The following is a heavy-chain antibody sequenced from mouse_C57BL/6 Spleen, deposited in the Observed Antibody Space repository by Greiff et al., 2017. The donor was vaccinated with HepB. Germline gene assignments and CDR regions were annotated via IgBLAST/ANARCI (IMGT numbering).Heavy chain of an antibody. D-gene: IGHD1-1*01. V-gene: IGHV1-62-2*01. Sequence: VQLQESGAELVKPGASVKLSCKASGYTFTEYTIHWVKQRSGQGLEWIGWFYPGSGSIKYNEKFKDKATLTADKSSSTVYMELSRLTSEDSAVYFCARHEDDYYGSSYDYFDYWGQGTTLTVSS. CDR3: ARHEDDYYGSSYDYFDY. CDR1: GYTFTEYT. CDR2: FYPGSGSI. J-gene: IGHJ2*01.